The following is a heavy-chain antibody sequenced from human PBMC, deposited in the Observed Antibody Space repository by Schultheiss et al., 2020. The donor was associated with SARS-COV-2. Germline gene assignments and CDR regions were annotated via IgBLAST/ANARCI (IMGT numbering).Heavy chain of an antibody. Sequence: ASVKVSCKASGGTFTSYDINWVRQATGQGLEWMGWMNPNSGNTGYAQKFQGRVTMTRNTSISTAYMELSSLRSEDTAVYYCARGPVHYYGSGYYYGMDVWGQGTTVTVSS. D-gene: IGHD3-10*01. J-gene: IGHJ6*02. CDR1: GGTFTSYD. CDR2: MNPNSGNT. V-gene: IGHV1-8*01. CDR3: ARGPVHYYGSGYYYGMDV.